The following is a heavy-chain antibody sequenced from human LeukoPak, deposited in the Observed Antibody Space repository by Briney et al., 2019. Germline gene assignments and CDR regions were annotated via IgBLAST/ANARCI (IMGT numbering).Heavy chain of an antibody. CDR3: ARTGYSSGWYVVY. J-gene: IGHJ4*02. CDR1: GGSISSGGYY. Sequence: PSETLSLTCTVSGGSISSGGYYWSWVRQHPGKGLEGIGYIYYSGSTYYNPSLKSRVTISVDTSKNQFSLKLSSVTAADTAVYYCARTGYSSGWYVVYWGQGTLSPSPQ. CDR2: IYYSGST. V-gene: IGHV4-31*03. D-gene: IGHD6-19*01.